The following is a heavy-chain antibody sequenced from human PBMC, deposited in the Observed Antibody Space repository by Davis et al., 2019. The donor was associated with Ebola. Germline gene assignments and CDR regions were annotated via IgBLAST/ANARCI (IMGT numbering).Heavy chain of an antibody. CDR1: GFTFDDYA. D-gene: IGHD6-13*01. CDR3: AKAYSSSWYGGFDY. V-gene: IGHV3-9*01. CDR2: ISWNSGSI. J-gene: IGHJ4*02. Sequence: SLKISCAASGFTFDDYAMHWVRQAPGKGLEWVSGISWNSGSICHADSVKGRFTISRDNSKNSLYLQMNSLRAEDTALYYCAKAYSSSWYGGFDYWGQGTLVTVSS.